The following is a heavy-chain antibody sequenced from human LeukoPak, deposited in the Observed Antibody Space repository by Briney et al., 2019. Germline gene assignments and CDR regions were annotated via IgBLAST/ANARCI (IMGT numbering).Heavy chain of an antibody. CDR2: INPNSGGT. D-gene: IGHD3-10*01. J-gene: IGHJ6*03. V-gene: IGHV1-2*02. CDR1: GYTFTGYY. CDR3: ARDHEPMGAYYYYMDV. Sequence: ASVKVSCKASGYTFTGYYMHWVRQAPGQGLEWMGWINPNSGGTDYAQKFQGRVTMTRDTSISTAYMELSRLRSDDTAVYYCARDHEPMGAYYYYMDVWGKGTTVTISS.